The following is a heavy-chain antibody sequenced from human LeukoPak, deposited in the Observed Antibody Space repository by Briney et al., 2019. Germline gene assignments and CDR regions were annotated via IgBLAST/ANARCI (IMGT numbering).Heavy chain of an antibody. CDR1: GFTFSSYV. CDR2: LSSDESLT. V-gene: IGHV3-74*01. D-gene: IGHD3-9*01. CDR3: ARDLNWLLFDY. J-gene: IGHJ4*02. Sequence: PGGSLRLSCAASGFTFSSYVMHWVRQAPGKGLVWVARLSSDESLTSYADSVKGGFTISRDNAKNTLYLQMNSLRAEDTAVYYCARDLNWLLFDYWGQGTLVTVSS.